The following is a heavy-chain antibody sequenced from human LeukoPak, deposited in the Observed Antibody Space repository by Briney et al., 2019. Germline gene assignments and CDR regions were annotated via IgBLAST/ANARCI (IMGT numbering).Heavy chain of an antibody. CDR2: IIPIFGTA. V-gene: IGHV1-69*13. Sequence: ASVKVSCKASGGTFSNYAISWVRQAPGQGLEWMGGIIPIFGTANYAQKFQGRVTITADESTSTAYMELSSLRSEDTAVYYCARDGCSSTSCFDPWGQGTLVTVSS. D-gene: IGHD2-2*01. CDR1: GGTFSNYA. J-gene: IGHJ5*02. CDR3: ARDGCSSTSCFDP.